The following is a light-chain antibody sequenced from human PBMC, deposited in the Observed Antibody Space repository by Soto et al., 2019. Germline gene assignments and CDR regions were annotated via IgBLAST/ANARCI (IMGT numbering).Light chain of an antibody. J-gene: IGLJ1*01. Sequence: QSVLTQPPSVSAAPGQTVTISCSGGGSNIGSNSVSWYQQVPGTAPKLLLYDNDKRPSGIPDRFSGSKSGTSATLGITGLQTEDEADYYCCSYADTYTYLFGPGTKLTVL. V-gene: IGLV1-51*01. CDR2: DND. CDR3: CSYADTYTYL. CDR1: GSNIGSNS.